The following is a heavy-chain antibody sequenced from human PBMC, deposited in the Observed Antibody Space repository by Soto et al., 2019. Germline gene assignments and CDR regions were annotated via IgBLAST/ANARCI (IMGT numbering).Heavy chain of an antibody. V-gene: IGHV1-69*12. CDR2: IIPIFGTA. J-gene: IGHJ6*02. CDR3: ARHVPAAGYYYGMDV. CDR1: GGTFSSYA. D-gene: IGHD2-2*01. Sequence: QVQLVQSGAEVKKPGSSVKVSCKASGGTFSSYAISWVRQAPGQGLEWMGGIIPIFGTANYAQKFQGRVTITAEESTSTDSMELSSLRSEDTAVYFGARHVPAAGYYYGMDVWGQGTTVTVSS.